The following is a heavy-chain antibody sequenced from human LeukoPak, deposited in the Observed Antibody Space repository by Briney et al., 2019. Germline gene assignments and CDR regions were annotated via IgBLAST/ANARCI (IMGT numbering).Heavy chain of an antibody. CDR2: MNPNSGNT. J-gene: IGHJ3*02. D-gene: IGHD6-13*01. CDR1: GYTFTSYD. V-gene: IGHV1-8*01. Sequence: ASVKVSCKASGYTFTSYDINWVRQATGQGLEWTGWMNPNSGNTGYAQKFQGRVTMTRNTSISTAYMELSSLRSEDTAVYYCASAAAGLNDAFDIWGQGTMVTVSS. CDR3: ASAAAGLNDAFDI.